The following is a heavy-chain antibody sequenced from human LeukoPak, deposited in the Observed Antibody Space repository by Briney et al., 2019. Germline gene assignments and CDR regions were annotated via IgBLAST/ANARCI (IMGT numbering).Heavy chain of an antibody. CDR2: ISWNSNSI. D-gene: IGHD3-16*02. V-gene: IGHV3-9*03. J-gene: IGHJ4*02. Sequence: GWSMRLSCAACGCTFDDYAMHWLRQAPGKGLEGVSGISWNSNSIDYADSVKGRFTISRDSSKNTLYLQMGSPRAEDMAVSYCARDGVGDYVWGCYRYRVGSFDYWGQGTLVTVSS. CDR1: GCTFDDYA. CDR3: ARDGVGDYVWGCYRYRVGSFDY.